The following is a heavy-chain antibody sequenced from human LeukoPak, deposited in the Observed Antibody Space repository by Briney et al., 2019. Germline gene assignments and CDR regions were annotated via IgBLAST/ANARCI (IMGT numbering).Heavy chain of an antibody. CDR3: ARDLDRWLQPRAGDAFDI. D-gene: IGHD5-24*01. CDR2: IIPIFSTA. J-gene: IGHJ3*02. V-gene: IGHV1-69*13. Sequence: GASVKVSCKASAGTFSSYAISWVRQAPGQGLEWMGGIIPIFSTANYAQKFQGRVTITADESTSTAYMELSGLRSEDTAVYYCARDLDRWLQPRAGDAFDIWGQGTMVTVSS. CDR1: AGTFSSYA.